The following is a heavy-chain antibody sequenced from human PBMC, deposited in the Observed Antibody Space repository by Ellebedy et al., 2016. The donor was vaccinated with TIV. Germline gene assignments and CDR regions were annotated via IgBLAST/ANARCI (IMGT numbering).Heavy chain of an antibody. CDR1: GFSFRSYW. Sequence: PGGSLRLSCVASGFSFRSYWMSWVRQAPGKGPEWVANIYQDGSNQYYVDSVKGRFNISRDNANKSLFLQMNSLRGEDTAVYYCARRGSYGDYAVQINSWFDRWGRGTLVTVSS. J-gene: IGHJ5*02. D-gene: IGHD4-17*01. V-gene: IGHV3-7*01. CDR2: IYQDGSNQ. CDR3: ARRGSYGDYAVQINSWFDR.